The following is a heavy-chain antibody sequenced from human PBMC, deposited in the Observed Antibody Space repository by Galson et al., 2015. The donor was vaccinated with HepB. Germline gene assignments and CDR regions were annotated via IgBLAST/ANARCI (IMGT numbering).Heavy chain of an antibody. J-gene: IGHJ6*02. CDR2: IWYDGSNK. V-gene: IGHV3-33*01. CDR1: GFTISDYG. CDR3: ARERGPLRFLEWLEGGGMDV. Sequence: SLRLSCAASGFTISDYGMHWVRQAPGKGLEWVAVIWYDGSNKHYADSVKGRFTISRDNSKDTLYLQMNSLRAEDTAVYYCARERGPLRFLEWLEGGGMDVWGQGTTVTVSS. D-gene: IGHD3-3*01.